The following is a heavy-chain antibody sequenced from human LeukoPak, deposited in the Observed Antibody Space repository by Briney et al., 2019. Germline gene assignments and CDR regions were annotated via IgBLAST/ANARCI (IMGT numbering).Heavy chain of an antibody. J-gene: IGHJ5*02. CDR1: GYTFTSYD. CDR3: ARGVRIPDWFDP. V-gene: IGHV1-69*13. CDR2: IIPIFGTA. Sequence: GASVKVSCKASGYTFTSYDINWVRQAPGQGLEWMGGIIPIFGTANYAQKFQGRVTITADESTSTAYVELSSLRSEDTAVYYCARGVRIPDWFDPWGQGTLVTVSS.